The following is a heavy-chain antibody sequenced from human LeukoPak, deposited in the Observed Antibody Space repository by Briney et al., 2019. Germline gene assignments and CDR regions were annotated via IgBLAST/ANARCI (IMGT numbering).Heavy chain of an antibody. V-gene: IGHV3-30*02. CDR2: IRYDGSIK. CDR3: ANGPQYNTLTGYYKVRSHLDY. Sequence: AGGSLRLSCAASGFTFSSYGMHWVRQAPGKGLEWVAFIRYDGSIKHYADSVKGRFTISRDNSKNTLYLQMNSLRAEDTAVYYCANGPQYNTLTGYYKVRSHLDYWGQGTLVTVSS. CDR1: GFTFSSYG. D-gene: IGHD3-9*01. J-gene: IGHJ4*02.